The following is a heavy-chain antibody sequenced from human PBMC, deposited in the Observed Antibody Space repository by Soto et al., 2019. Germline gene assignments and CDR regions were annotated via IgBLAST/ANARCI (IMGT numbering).Heavy chain of an antibody. CDR3: ARGGSSDWQVAFDF. J-gene: IGHJ3*01. CDR2: VNHNGRN. D-gene: IGHD6-19*01. CDR1: GGSFSGYF. Sequence: XETLSLTCSVDGGSFSGYFWNWIRQTPGKGLEWIGKVNHNGRNNYNPSLKSRVTISLDMSKNQISLKLTSVTAADTAVYYCARGGSSDWQVAFDFWGQETMVT. V-gene: IGHV4-34*01.